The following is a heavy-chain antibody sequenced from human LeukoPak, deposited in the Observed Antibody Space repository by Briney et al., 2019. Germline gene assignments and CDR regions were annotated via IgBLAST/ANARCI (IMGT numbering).Heavy chain of an antibody. D-gene: IGHD3-22*01. CDR1: GGSFSGYY. CDR2: INHSGST. Sequence: SETLSLTCAVYGGSFSGYYWSWIRQPPGKGLEWIGEINHSGSTNYNPSLKSRVTISVDTSKNQFSLKLSSVTAADTAVYYCARVMYYYDSSGYWLVDYWGQGTLVTVSS. J-gene: IGHJ4*02. CDR3: ARVMYYYDSSGYWLVDY. V-gene: IGHV4-34*01.